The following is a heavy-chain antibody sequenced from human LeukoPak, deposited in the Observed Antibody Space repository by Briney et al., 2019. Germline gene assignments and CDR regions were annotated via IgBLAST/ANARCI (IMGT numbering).Heavy chain of an antibody. Sequence: SETLSLTCTVSGGSISSSSYYWGWIRQPPGKGLEWIGSIYYSGSTYYNPSLKSRVTISVDTSKNQFSLKLSSVTAADTAVYYCARGEHELDYWGQGTLVTVPS. CDR1: GGSISSSSYY. V-gene: IGHV4-39*01. D-gene: IGHD1/OR15-1a*01. CDR3: ARGEHELDY. J-gene: IGHJ4*02. CDR2: IYYSGST.